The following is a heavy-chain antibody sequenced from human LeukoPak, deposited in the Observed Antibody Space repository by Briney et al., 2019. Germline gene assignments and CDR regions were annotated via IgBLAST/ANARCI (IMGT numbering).Heavy chain of an antibody. Sequence: PGGSLRLSCSASGFTFRNSAMTWVRQAPGKGLEWVSRISAGGSNTNHTDSVKGRFTISRDNSKSTLYLQMNSLRVEDTAIYYCANALSVPNWNRTPFDFWGQGTLVTV. CDR2: ISAGGSNT. J-gene: IGHJ4*02. V-gene: IGHV3-23*01. CDR3: ANALSVPNWNRTPFDF. D-gene: IGHD1-1*01. CDR1: GFTFRNSA.